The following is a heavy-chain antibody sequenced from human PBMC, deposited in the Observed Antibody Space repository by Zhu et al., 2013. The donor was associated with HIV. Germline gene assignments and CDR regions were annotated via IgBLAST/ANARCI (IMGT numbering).Heavy chain of an antibody. CDR1: GYAFTGYY. J-gene: IGHJ3*02. CDR2: INPNSGGT. Sequence: QVQLVQSGAEVKKPGASVKVSCKASGYAFTGYYMHWVRQDPGQGPEWMGWINPNSGGTNYAQKFQGRVTMTRDTSINTVYMALSGLTSDDTAMYFCARDGDGGFNDFDIWAKGHWSPVSS. CDR3: ARDGDGGFNDFDI. V-gene: IGHV1-2*02. D-gene: IGHD3-10*01.